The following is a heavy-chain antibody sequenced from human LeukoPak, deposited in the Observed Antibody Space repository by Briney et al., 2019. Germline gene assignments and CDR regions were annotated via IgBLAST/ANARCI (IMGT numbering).Heavy chain of an antibody. CDR3: AREAAMVTLYYYGMDV. CDR2: IIPIFGTA. CDR1: GGTFSSYA. J-gene: IGHJ6*04. Sequence: SVKVSCKASGGTFSSYAISWVRQAPGQGLEWMGGIIPIFGTANYAQKFQGGVTITADKSTSTAYMELSSLRSEDTAVYYCAREAAMVTLYYYGMDVWGKGTTVTVSS. V-gene: IGHV1-69*06. D-gene: IGHD5-18*01.